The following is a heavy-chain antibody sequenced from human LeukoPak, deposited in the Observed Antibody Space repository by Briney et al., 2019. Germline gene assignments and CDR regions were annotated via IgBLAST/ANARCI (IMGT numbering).Heavy chain of an antibody. CDR2: IYYSGST. CDR1: GGSISSYY. Sequence: PSETLSLTCTVSGGSISSYYWSWIRQPPGKGREWFGNIYYSGSTNYNPSLKSRVTISVDTSKNQFSLKLSSVTAADTAVYYCARDQWLEGGHVCAFDIWGQGTMVTVSS. CDR3: ARDQWLEGGHVCAFDI. V-gene: IGHV4-59*01. J-gene: IGHJ3*02. D-gene: IGHD6-19*01.